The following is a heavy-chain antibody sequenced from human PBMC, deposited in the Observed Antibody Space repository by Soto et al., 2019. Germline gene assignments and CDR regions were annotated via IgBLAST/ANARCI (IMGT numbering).Heavy chain of an antibody. CDR1: GYTFTSYG. CDR2: ISAYNGNT. V-gene: IGHV1-18*01. J-gene: IGHJ3*02. Sequence: QVQLVQSGAEVKKPGASVKVSCKASGYTFTSYGISWVRQAPGQGLEWMGWISAYNGNTNYAQKLQGRVTMTTDTSTSTDYMELRSLRSDDTAVYYCARDPWWLRLADDAFDIWGQGTMVTVSS. D-gene: IGHD5-12*01. CDR3: ARDPWWLRLADDAFDI.